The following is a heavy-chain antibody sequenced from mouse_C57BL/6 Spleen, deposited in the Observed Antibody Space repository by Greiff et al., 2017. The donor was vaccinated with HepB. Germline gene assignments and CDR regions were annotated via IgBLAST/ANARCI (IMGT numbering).Heavy chain of an antibody. V-gene: IGHV1-55*01. CDR3: ARERYFFAY. D-gene: IGHD2-14*01. J-gene: IGHJ3*01. CDR2: IYPGSGST. CDR1: GYTFTSYW. Sequence: QVQLQQPGAELVKPGASVKMSCKASGYTFTSYWITWVKQRPGQGLEWIGDIYPGSGSTNYNEKFKSKATLTVYTSSSTAYMQLSSLTSEDSAVYYCARERYFFAYWGQGTLVTVSA.